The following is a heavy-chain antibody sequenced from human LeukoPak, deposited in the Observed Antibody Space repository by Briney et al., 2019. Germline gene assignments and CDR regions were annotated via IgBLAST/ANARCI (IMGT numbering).Heavy chain of an antibody. CDR3: ARADKEGYGFFGFDY. CDR1: GFAFVDYG. CDR2: IIWNGGSI. J-gene: IGHJ4*02. D-gene: IGHD5-18*01. V-gene: IGHV3-20*04. Sequence: GGSLRLSCAASGFAFVDYGMSWVRHAPGKGLEWGSGIIWNGGSIGYADSVKGRFTISRDNAKNSLYLQINSLRAEDTALYYCARADKEGYGFFGFDYWGQGTLVTVSS.